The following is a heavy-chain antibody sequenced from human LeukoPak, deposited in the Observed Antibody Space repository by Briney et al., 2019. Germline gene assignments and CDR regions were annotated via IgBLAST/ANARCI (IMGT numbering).Heavy chain of an antibody. Sequence: GGSLRLSCAASGFTFSSYEMNWVRQAPGKGLEWVSYISSSGSTIYYADSVKGRFTISRDNAKNSLYLQMNSLRAEDTAVYYCARSTTSGSYVAAFDIWGQGTMVTVSS. D-gene: IGHD1-26*01. CDR1: GFTFSSYE. CDR2: ISSSGSTI. V-gene: IGHV3-48*03. J-gene: IGHJ3*02. CDR3: ARSTTSGSYVAAFDI.